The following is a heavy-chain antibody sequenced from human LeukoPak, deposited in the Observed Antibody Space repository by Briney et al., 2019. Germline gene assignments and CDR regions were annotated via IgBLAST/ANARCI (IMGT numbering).Heavy chain of an antibody. V-gene: IGHV1-24*01. CDR2: FDVIDSET. J-gene: IGHJ4*02. D-gene: IGHD5-18*01. Sequence: ASVKVSCTVSGSSLSELSLYWVRQAPGKGLEWMGGFDVIDSETFYAQKFQGRVTMTEDSSTDTAYMELRSLTSDDTALYYCTAGRPYSLLDYWGQGTLVTVSS. CDR1: GSSLSELS. CDR3: TAGRPYSLLDY.